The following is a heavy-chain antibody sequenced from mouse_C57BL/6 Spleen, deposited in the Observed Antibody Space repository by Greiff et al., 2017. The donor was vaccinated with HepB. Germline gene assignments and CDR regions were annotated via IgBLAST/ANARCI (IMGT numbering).Heavy chain of an antibody. V-gene: IGHV1-81*01. Sequence: VQLQQSGAELARPGASVKLSCKASGYTFTSYGISWVKQRTGQGLEWIGEIYPRSGNTYYNEKFKGKATLTADKSSSTAYMELRSLTSEDSAVYFCAKAGYGSTWYVDVWGTGTTVTVSS. CDR1: GYTFTSYG. D-gene: IGHD1-1*01. CDR2: IYPRSGNT. CDR3: AKAGYGSTWYVDV. J-gene: IGHJ1*03.